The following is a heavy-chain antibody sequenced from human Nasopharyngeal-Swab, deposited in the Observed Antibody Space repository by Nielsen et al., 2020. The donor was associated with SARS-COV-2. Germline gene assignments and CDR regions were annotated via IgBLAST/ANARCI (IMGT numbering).Heavy chain of an antibody. Sequence: ASVKVSCKASGYTFTNYALNWVRQAPGQGLEWMGWINTNTGNPTYAQGFPGRFVFSLDTSVSTAYLQISGLKSEDTAVYRCAREGDASVPGTLFDYWGQGTQVTVSS. CDR2: INTNTGNP. D-gene: IGHD6-19*01. CDR3: AREGDASVPGTLFDY. CDR1: GYTFTNYA. V-gene: IGHV7-4-1*02. J-gene: IGHJ4*02.